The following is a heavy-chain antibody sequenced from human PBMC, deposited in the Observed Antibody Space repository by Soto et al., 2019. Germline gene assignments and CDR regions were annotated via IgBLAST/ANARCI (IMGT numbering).Heavy chain of an antibody. Sequence: GASVKVSCKASGYTFTGYYMHWVRQAPGQGLEWMGWINPNSGGTNYAQKFQGWVTMTRDTSISTAYMELSRLRSDDTAVYYCARALEAGPYNWFDPWGQGTLVTVSS. CDR1: GYTFTGYY. D-gene: IGHD3-3*01. CDR2: INPNSGGT. J-gene: IGHJ5*02. V-gene: IGHV1-2*04. CDR3: ARALEAGPYNWFDP.